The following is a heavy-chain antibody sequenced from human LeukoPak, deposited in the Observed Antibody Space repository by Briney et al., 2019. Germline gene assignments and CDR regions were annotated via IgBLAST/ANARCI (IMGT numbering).Heavy chain of an antibody. J-gene: IGHJ3*02. CDR3: ARGYYDILTGYYFDAFDI. V-gene: IGHV1-2*02. CDR1: GYTFTRYY. Sequence: ASVKVSCKASGYTFTRYYMHWVRQAPGQGLEWMGWINPNSGGTNYAQKFQGRVTMTRDTSISTAYMELSRLRSEDTAVYYCARGYYDILTGYYFDAFDIWGQGTMVTVSS. D-gene: IGHD3-9*01. CDR2: INPNSGGT.